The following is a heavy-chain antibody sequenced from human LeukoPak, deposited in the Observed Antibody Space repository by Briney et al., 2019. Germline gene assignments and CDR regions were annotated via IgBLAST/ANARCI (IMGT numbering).Heavy chain of an antibody. CDR1: GGTFSSYA. V-gene: IGHV1-2*02. CDR2: INPNSGRT. J-gene: IGHJ4*02. Sequence: ASVKVSCKASGGTFSSYAISWVRQAPGQGLEWMGWINPNSGRTNYAQKFQGRVTMTRDTSISTAYMELRSLRSDDTAVYYCARDHSRYFDYWGQGTLVTVSS. CDR3: ARDHSRYFDY. D-gene: IGHD4-11*01.